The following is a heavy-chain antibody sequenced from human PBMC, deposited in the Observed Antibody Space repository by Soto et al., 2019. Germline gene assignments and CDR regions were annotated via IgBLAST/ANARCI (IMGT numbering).Heavy chain of an antibody. J-gene: IGHJ4*02. Sequence: SGPTLVNPTQTLTLTCTFSGFSLSTSGVGVGWIRQPPGKALEWLALIYWNDDKRYSPSLKSRLTITKDTSKNQVVLTMTNMDPVDTATYYCAHTLYDFWSGNYGYFDYWGQGTLVTVSS. D-gene: IGHD3-3*01. CDR1: GFSLSTSGVG. CDR3: AHTLYDFWSGNYGYFDY. CDR2: IYWNDDK. V-gene: IGHV2-5*01.